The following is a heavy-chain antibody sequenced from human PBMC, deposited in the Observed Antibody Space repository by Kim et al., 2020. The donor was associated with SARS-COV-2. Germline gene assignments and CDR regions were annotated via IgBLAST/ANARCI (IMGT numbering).Heavy chain of an antibody. CDR3: ARQQYYGSGSYYAFDY. CDR2: IYPGDSDT. D-gene: IGHD3-10*01. CDR1: GYSFTSYW. Sequence: GESLKISCKGSGYSFTSYWIGWVRQMPGKGLEWMGIIYPGDSDTRYSPSFQGQVTISADKSISTAYLQWSSLKASDTAMYYCARQQYYGSGSYYAFDYWGQGTLVTVSS. V-gene: IGHV5-51*01. J-gene: IGHJ4*02.